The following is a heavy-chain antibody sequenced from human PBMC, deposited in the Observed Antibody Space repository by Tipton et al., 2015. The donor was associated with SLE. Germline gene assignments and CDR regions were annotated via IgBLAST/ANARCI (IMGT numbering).Heavy chain of an antibody. CDR1: GASISSHY. CDR3: AGLMEPAAMKKGAFDY. CDR2: IYRSGNT. D-gene: IGHD2-2*01. V-gene: IGHV4-59*04. Sequence: TLSLTCTVSGASISSHYWSWIRQPPGKGLEWIGSIYRSGNTYYNPSLKSRVTISVVTSTSHFSLKLSSVTAADTAVYFCAGLMEPAAMKKGAFDYWGQGTLVTVSS. J-gene: IGHJ4*02.